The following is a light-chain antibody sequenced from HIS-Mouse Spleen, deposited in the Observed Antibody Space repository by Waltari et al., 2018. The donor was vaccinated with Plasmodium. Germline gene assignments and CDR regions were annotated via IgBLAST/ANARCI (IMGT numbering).Light chain of an antibody. CDR2: GAS. Sequence: DIVMTQSPATLSVSTGERATLPCRASQSVSSNLAWYQQKPGQAPRLLIYGASTRATGIPARFSGSGSGTEFTLTISSLQSEDFAVYYCQQYNNWSFTFGPGTKVDIK. V-gene: IGKV3-15*01. J-gene: IGKJ3*01. CDR1: QSVSSN. CDR3: QQYNNWSFT.